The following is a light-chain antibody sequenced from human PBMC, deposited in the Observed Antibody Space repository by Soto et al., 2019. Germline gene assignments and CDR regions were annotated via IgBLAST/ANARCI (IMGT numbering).Light chain of an antibody. Sequence: EIGVARSPGTLSLSPGERATLSCRAGQRGSSSYLAWDQQKPDQAPRLLIYGASSRATGIPDRFSGSGSGTDFTLTISRLEPEAFELYYCQQYGSSPHTFGEMTNVEIK. V-gene: IGKV3-20*01. CDR3: QQYGSSPHT. CDR2: GAS. J-gene: IGKJ4*01. CDR1: QRGSSSY.